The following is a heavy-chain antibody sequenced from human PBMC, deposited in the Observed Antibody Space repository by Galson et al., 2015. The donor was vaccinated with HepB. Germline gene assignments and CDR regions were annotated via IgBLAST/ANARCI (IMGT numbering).Heavy chain of an antibody. D-gene: IGHD3-22*01. J-gene: IGHJ6*02. CDR3: ARQTGDHDSRGHGMDV. CDR2: IDPTDSYT. Sequence: QSGAEVKKPGESLRISCKGSGYIFTTYWISWVRQMPGKGLEWMGRIDPTDSYTNYSPSFQGHVTISADKSISTAYLQWSSLKASDTAMYYCARQTGDHDSRGHGMDVWGQGTTVTVSS. V-gene: IGHV5-10-1*01. CDR1: GYIFTTYW.